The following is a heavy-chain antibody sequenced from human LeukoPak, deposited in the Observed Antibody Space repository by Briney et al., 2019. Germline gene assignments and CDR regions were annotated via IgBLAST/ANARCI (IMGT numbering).Heavy chain of an antibody. D-gene: IGHD3/OR15-3a*01. CDR1: GGSIRSNLYY. Sequence: SETLSLTCSVSGGSIRSNLYYWAWIRQPPGKGLEWIGSISYTGTTYYNPSLKSRVTISVDTSKNQLSLKVSSVTAADTAVFYCARDPDFWTGYYYFDYWGQGTLVTVSS. J-gene: IGHJ4*02. CDR3: ARDPDFWTGYYYFDY. V-gene: IGHV4-39*07. CDR2: ISYTGTT.